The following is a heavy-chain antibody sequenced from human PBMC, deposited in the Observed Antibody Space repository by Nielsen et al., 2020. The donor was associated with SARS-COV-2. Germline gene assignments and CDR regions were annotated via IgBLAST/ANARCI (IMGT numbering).Heavy chain of an antibody. V-gene: IGHV3-33*01. Sequence: GGSLRLSCAASGFTFSSYGMHWVRQAPGKGLEWVAVIWYDGSNKYYADSVKGRFTISRDNSKNTLYLQMNSLRAEDTAVYYCARDWGLLAYCGGDCYSWGQGTLVTVSS. J-gene: IGHJ5*02. CDR3: ARDWGLLAYCGGDCYS. CDR1: GFTFSSYG. D-gene: IGHD2-21*02. CDR2: IWYDGSNK.